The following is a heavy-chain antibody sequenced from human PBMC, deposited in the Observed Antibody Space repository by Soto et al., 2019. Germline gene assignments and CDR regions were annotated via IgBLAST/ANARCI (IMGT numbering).Heavy chain of an antibody. D-gene: IGHD3-10*01. V-gene: IGHV3-33*01. CDR1: GFTVSSYG. CDR3: AREERITMGREATEYYYYGMDV. CDR2: IWYDGSNK. Sequence: QVQLVESGGGVVQPGRSLRLSCAASGFTVSSYGMHWVRQAPGKGLEWVAVIWYDGSNKYYADSVKGRFTISRDNSKNTLYLQMNSLRAEDKAVYYCAREERITMGREATEYYYYGMDVWGQGTTVTVSS. J-gene: IGHJ6*02.